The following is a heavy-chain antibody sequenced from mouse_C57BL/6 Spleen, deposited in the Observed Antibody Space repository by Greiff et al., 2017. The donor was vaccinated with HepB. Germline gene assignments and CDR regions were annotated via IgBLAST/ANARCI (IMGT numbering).Heavy chain of an antibody. CDR2: INPGSGGT. Sequence: LQQSGAELVRPGTSVKVSCKASGYAFTNYLIEWVKQRPGQGLEWIGVINPGSGGTNYNEKFKGKATLTADKSSSTAYMQLSSLTSEDSAVYFCARGGYSFYWYFDVWGTGTTVTVSS. V-gene: IGHV1-54*01. CDR3: ARGGYSFYWYFDV. J-gene: IGHJ1*03. CDR1: GYAFTNYL. D-gene: IGHD2-3*01.